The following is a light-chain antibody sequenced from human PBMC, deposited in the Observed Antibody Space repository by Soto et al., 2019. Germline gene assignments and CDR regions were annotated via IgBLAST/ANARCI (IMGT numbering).Light chain of an antibody. J-gene: IGLJ3*02. Sequence: QSVLTQPPSVSGAPGQRVTISCTGSSSNIGAGYDVHWYQQLPGTAPKLLIYGTSNRPSGVPDRFSGSKSGTSAALAISGRQADDEADYYCQSYDSSLSGWVFGGGTKLTVL. CDR2: GTS. V-gene: IGLV1-40*01. CDR3: QSYDSSLSGWV. CDR1: SSNIGAGYD.